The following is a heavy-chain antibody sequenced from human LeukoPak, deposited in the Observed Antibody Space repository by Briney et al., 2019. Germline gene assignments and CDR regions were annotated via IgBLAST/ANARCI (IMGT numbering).Heavy chain of an antibody. V-gene: IGHV1-2*02. CDR1: GYTFTGYY. J-gene: IGHJ4*02. D-gene: IGHD3-10*01. Sequence: ASVKASCKASGYTFTGYYMHWVRQAPGQGLEWMGWINPNSGGTNYAQKFQGRVTMTRDTSIATAYMELSRLRSDDTAVYYCARDRAPGRIGLSYWGQGTLVTVSS. CDR2: INPNSGGT. CDR3: ARDRAPGRIGLSY.